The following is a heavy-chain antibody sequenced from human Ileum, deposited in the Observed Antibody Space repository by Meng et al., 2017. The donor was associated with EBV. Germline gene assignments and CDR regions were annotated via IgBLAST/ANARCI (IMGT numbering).Heavy chain of an antibody. D-gene: IGHD1-26*01. CDR3: AKGGQWDPLDS. J-gene: IGHJ4*02. CDR2: FYEGTT. V-gene: IGHV4-59*01. CDR1: GVSISGNY. Sequence: HVQLHESGPGLVKPSGTLSFTCDVSGVSISGNYWIRIRQSPVKGLEWIGFFYEGTTNYNPSLKSRVTIASGPANNQISLRLSSVTSADTAVYYCAKGGQWDPLDSWGRGILVTVSS.